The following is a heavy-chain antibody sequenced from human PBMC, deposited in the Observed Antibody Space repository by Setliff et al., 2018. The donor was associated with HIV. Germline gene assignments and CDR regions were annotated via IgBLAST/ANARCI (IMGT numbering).Heavy chain of an antibody. V-gene: IGHV3-21*01. D-gene: IGHD3-16*01. CDR2: ISGPSQYI. J-gene: IGHJ3*02. CDR1: GFTFSTYT. CDR3: TRDLNLSGGEAFDI. Sequence: GGSLRLSCTASGFTFSTYTMNWVRQAPGRGLEWVASISGPSQYIYYGDSVMGRFTISRDNAKNSLYLQMNSLRAEDTAIYYCTRDLNLSGGEAFDIWGQGTMVTVSS.